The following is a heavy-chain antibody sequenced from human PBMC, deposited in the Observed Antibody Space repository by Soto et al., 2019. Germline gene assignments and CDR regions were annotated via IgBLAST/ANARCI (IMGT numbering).Heavy chain of an antibody. CDR2: ISYDGSNK. D-gene: IGHD3-9*01. CDR1: GFTFSSYG. CDR3: AKFPRHYDILTGPNNY. J-gene: IGHJ4*02. Sequence: GGSLRLSCAASGFTFSSYGMHWVRQAPGKGLEWVAVISYDGSNKYYADSVKGRFTISRDNSKNTLYLQMNSLRAEDTAVYYCAKFPRHYDILTGPNNYWGQGTLVTVSS. V-gene: IGHV3-30*18.